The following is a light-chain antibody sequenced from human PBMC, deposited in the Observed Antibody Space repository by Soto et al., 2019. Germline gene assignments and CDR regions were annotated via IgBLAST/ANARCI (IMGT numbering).Light chain of an antibody. Sequence: QSALTQPASVSGSPGQSITISCTGTYSDVGGYNRVSWYQHHPGKAPKMLIFEVSTRPSGIFDRFSDSKSGDTASLTISGLQAEDAADYYCVSYIESTVTHWVFGGGTKVTVL. CDR3: VSYIESTVTHWV. V-gene: IGLV2-14*01. CDR1: YSDVGGYNR. J-gene: IGLJ3*02. CDR2: EVS.